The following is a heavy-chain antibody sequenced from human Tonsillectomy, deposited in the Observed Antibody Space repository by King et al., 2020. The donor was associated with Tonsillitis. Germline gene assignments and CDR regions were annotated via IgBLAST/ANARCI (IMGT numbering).Heavy chain of an antibody. J-gene: IGHJ4*02. D-gene: IGHD3-22*01. CDR2: ISGSSGST. V-gene: IGHV3-23*04. CDR1: GFTFSSYA. Sequence: VQLVESGGGLVQPGGSLRLSCAASGFTFSSYAMSWVRQAPGKGLDWVSAISGSSGSTYYADPVKGRFTIYRDNSKNTLYLQMNSRRAEDTAVYYCAKVTMIVVVICWGQGTLVTVSS. CDR3: AKVTMIVVVIC.